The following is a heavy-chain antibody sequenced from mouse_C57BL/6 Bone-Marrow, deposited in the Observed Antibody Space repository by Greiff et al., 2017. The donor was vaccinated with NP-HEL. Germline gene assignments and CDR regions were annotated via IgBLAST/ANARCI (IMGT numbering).Heavy chain of an antibody. D-gene: IGHD2-5*01. J-gene: IGHJ4*01. V-gene: IGHV2-5*01. CDR3: GRLYYSKGYYYAMDY. CDR2: IWRGGST. CDR1: GFSLTSYG. Sequence: VKLMESGPGLVQPSQSLSITCTVSGFSLTSYGVHWVRQSPGKGLEWLGVIWRGGSTDYNAAFMSRLSITKDNSKSQVFFKMNSLQADDTAIYYCGRLYYSKGYYYAMDYWGQGTSVTVSS.